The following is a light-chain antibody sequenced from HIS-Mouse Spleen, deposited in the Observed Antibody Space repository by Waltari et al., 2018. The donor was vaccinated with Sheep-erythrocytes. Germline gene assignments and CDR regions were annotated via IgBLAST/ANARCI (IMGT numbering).Light chain of an antibody. J-gene: IGKJ1*01. CDR1: QSLLHSNGYNY. V-gene: IGKV2-28*01. CDR2: LGS. Sequence: DIVMTQSPLSLPVTPGEPASISCRSSQSLLHSNGYNYLDWYLKKPGQSLQLLIYLGSNRASGVPDRFSGSGSGTDFTLKISGVEAEDVGVYYCMQALQTPRTFGQGTKVEIK. CDR3: MQALQTPRT.